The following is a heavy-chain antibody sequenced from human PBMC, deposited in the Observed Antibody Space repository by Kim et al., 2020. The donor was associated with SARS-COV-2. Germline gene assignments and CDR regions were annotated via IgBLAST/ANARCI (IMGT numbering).Heavy chain of an antibody. CDR3: VRDGSGSNGRAFGI. CDR1: GFTFSTYW. Sequence: GGSLRLSCTASGFTFSTYWMSWVRQAPGKGLEWVANIKEDGSEKYHVDSVKGRFTISRDNAKNSVYLQMNSLRVEDTAVYYCVRDGSGSNGRAFGIWGQGTMVTVSS. V-gene: IGHV3-7*01. J-gene: IGHJ3*02. D-gene: IGHD1-26*01. CDR2: IKEDGSEK.